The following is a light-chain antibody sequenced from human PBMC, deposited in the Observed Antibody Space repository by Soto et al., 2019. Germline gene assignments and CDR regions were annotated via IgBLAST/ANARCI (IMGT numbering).Light chain of an antibody. CDR2: DAS. CDR3: QQSNDYPLT. V-gene: IGKV1-5*01. CDR1: QSISSR. J-gene: IGKJ4*01. Sequence: DIQMTQSPSTLSTSVGDRVTITCRASQSISSRLAWYHQKPGQAPKLLIYDASSLQSGVPSRFSGSGSGTEFTLTISSLQPDDLATYYCQQSNDYPLTFGVGTKVDIK.